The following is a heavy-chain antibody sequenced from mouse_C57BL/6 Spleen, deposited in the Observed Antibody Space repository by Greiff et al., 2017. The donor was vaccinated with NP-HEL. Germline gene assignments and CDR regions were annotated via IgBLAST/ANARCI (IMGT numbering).Heavy chain of an antibody. CDR1: GYTFTSYW. J-gene: IGHJ3*01. Sequence: VQLKQPGAELVKPGASVKLSCKASGYTFTSYWMQWVKQRPGQGLEWIGEIDPSDSYTNYNQKFKGKATLTVDTSSSTAYMQLSSLTSEDSAVYYCATGTRRMFAYWGQGTLVTVSA. D-gene: IGHD4-1*01. CDR3: ATGTRRMFAY. CDR2: IDPSDSYT. V-gene: IGHV1-50*01.